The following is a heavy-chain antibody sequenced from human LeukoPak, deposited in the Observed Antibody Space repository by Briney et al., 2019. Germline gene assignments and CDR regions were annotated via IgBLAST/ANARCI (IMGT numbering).Heavy chain of an antibody. CDR2: IYYSGST. J-gene: IGHJ4*02. Sequence: SETLSLTCIVSGGSISGGGYYWSWIGQPPGKGLEWIGYIYYSGSTYYNPSLKSRVTISVDTSKNQFSLKLSSVTAADAAVYYCARGLVATNIFDYWGQGTLVTVSS. CDR3: ARGLVATNIFDY. CDR1: GGSISGGGYY. V-gene: IGHV4-30-4*08. D-gene: IGHD5-12*01.